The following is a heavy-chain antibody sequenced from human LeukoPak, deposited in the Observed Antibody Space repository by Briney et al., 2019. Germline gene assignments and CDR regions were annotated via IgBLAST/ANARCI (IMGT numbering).Heavy chain of an antibody. J-gene: IGHJ4*02. V-gene: IGHV1-46*01. D-gene: IGHD6-19*01. Sequence: ASVKVSCKASGYTFTSYYMHWVRQAPGQGLEWMGIVNPSGGSTSYAQKFQGRVTMTRDTSTSTVYMELSSLRSEDTAVYYCARAVAGWYYFDYWGQGTLVTVSS. CDR1: GYTFTSYY. CDR3: ARAVAGWYYFDY. CDR2: VNPSGGST.